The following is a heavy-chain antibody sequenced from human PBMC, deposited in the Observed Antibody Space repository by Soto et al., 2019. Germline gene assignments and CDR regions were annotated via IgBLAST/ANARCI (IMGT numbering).Heavy chain of an antibody. CDR2: IWYDGSNK. D-gene: IGHD3-22*01. CDR3: ARDLSGPYYYDSNRRGARWFDP. J-gene: IGHJ5*02. CDR1: GFTFSSYG. V-gene: IGHV3-33*01. Sequence: QVQLVESGGGVVQPGRSLRLSCAASGFTFSSYGMHWVRQAPGKGLEWVAVIWYDGSNKYYADSVKGRFTISRDNSKNTRYLQMNSLRAEDTAVYYCARDLSGPYYYDSNRRGARWFDPWGQGTLVTVSS.